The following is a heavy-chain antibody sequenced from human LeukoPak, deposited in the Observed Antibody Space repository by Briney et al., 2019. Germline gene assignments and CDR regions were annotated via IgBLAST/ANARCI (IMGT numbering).Heavy chain of an antibody. D-gene: IGHD3-16*02. J-gene: IGHJ4*02. CDR2: IKQDGSEK. CDR1: GFTFSIYW. CDR3: AKKYYDYVWGSYPDY. V-gene: IGHV3-7*03. Sequence: PGGSLRLSCAASGFTFSIYWMSWVRQAPGKGLEWVPNIKQDGSEKYYVDSVKGRFTISRDNSKNTLYLQMNSLRAEDTAVYYCAKKYYDYVWGSYPDYWGQGTLVTVSS.